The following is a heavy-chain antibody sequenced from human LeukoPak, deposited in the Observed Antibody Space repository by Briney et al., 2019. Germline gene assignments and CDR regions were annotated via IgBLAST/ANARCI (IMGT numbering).Heavy chain of an antibody. CDR2: ISGGGGST. J-gene: IGHJ4*02. V-gene: IGHV3-23*01. D-gene: IGHD3-9*01. CDR3: ANGGRGFWLGYFDY. Sequence: GGSLRLSCAVSGFTFSSYDMSWVRQAPGKGLGWLSAISGGGGSTYYADSVKGRFTISRDNSKNTLYLQMNSLRAEDTAVYYCANGGRGFWLGYFDYWGQGTLVTVSS. CDR1: GFTFSSYD.